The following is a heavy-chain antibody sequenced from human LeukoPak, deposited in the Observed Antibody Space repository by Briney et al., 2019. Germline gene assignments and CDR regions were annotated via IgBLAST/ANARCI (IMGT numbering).Heavy chain of an antibody. V-gene: IGHV4-59*01. D-gene: IGHD2-2*02. CDR2: IYYSGST. CDR3: ARAPGYCSSTSCYTHYYYGMDV. Sequence: SETLSLTCTVSGGSISSYYWSWIRQPPGKGLEWIGYIYYSGSTNYNPSLKSRVTISVDTSKNQFSLKLSSVTAADTAVYYCARAPGYCSSTSCYTHYYYGMDVWGQGTTVTVSS. CDR1: GGSISSYY. J-gene: IGHJ6*02.